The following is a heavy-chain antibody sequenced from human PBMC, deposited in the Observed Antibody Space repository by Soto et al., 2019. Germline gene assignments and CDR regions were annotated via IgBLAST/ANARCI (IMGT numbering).Heavy chain of an antibody. CDR1: GYTFTSYG. J-gene: IGHJ5*02. CDR3: ARADCSSTSCYEDWFDP. CDR2: ISAYNGNT. D-gene: IGHD2-2*01. Sequence: GASMKVSCKASGYTFTSYGISWVRQAPGQGLEWMGWISAYNGNTNYAQKLQGRVTMTTDTSTSTAYMELRSLRSDDTAVYYCARADCSSTSCYEDWFDPWGQGTLVTVSS. V-gene: IGHV1-18*01.